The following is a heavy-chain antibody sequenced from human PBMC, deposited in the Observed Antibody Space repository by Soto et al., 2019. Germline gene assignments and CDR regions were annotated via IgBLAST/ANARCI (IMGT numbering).Heavy chain of an antibody. V-gene: IGHV1-18*01. J-gene: IGHJ3*02. CDR2: ISAYNGNT. D-gene: IGHD3-3*01. CDR3: ARSAGDKGTIFGVVIIDTDKDAFDI. CDR1: GYTFTSYG. Sequence: ASVKVSCKASGYTFTSYGISWVRQAPGQGLEWMGWISAYNGNTNYAQKLQGRVTMTTDTSTSTAYMELRSLRSDDTAVYYCARSAGDKGTIFGVVIIDTDKDAFDIWGQGTMVTVSS.